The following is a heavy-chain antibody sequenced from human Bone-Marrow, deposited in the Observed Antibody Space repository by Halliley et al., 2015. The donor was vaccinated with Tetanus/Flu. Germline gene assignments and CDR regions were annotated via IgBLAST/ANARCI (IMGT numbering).Heavy chain of an antibody. V-gene: IGHV4-34*01. Sequence: TLSLTCVVSGGSFNSDYWCWIRQSPGKGLEWIGEINHGGRSNYNPSLKSRVTISIDTSKNDFSLRLNSVTAADTAVYYCARVTRFPDAFDIWGQGTMVAVS. CDR1: GGSFNSDY. J-gene: IGHJ3*02. CDR2: INHGGRS. D-gene: IGHD4-17*01. CDR3: ARVTRFPDAFDI.